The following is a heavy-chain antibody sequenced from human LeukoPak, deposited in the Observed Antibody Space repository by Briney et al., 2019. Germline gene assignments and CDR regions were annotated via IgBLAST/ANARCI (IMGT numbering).Heavy chain of an antibody. CDR2: IYYSGST. V-gene: IGHV4-30-4*01. CDR3: ARDHHDCSSTSCYYGAFDI. Sequence: SETLSLTRTVSGGSLSSGGYYWSWIRQPPGKGLAWIGYIYYSGSTYYNPPLKSRVTISVDTPNNQFSLKLSSVTAADTAVYYCARDHHDCSSTSCYYGAFDIWGQGTMVTVSS. D-gene: IGHD2-2*01. J-gene: IGHJ3*02. CDR1: GGSLSSGGYY.